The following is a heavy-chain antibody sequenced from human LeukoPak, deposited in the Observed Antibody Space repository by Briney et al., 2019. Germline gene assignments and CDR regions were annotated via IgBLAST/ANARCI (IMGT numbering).Heavy chain of an antibody. D-gene: IGHD2-8*01. CDR3: ARVGLMVYAVDY. J-gene: IGHJ4*02. V-gene: IGHV4-38-2*02. Sequence: SETLSPTCTVSGYSISSGYYWGWIRQPPGKGLEWMGSIYHSGSTYYNPSLKSRVTISVDTSKNQFSLKLSSVTAADTAVYYCARVGLMVYAVDYWGQGTLVTVSS. CDR2: IYHSGST. CDR1: GYSISSGYY.